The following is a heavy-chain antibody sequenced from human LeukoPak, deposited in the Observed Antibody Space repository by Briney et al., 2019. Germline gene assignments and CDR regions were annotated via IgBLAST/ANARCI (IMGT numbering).Heavy chain of an antibody. D-gene: IGHD3-22*01. J-gene: IGHJ3*02. CDR1: GGSISSYY. V-gene: IGHV4-59*01. CDR2: IYYSGST. Sequence: SETLSLTCTVSGGSISSYYWSWIRQPPGKGLEWIGYIYYSGSTNYNPSLKSRVTISVDTSKNQFSLKLSSVTAADTAVYYCARETYYYDTSCYYYRSGAFDIWGQGTMVTVSS. CDR3: ARETYYYDTSCYYYRSGAFDI.